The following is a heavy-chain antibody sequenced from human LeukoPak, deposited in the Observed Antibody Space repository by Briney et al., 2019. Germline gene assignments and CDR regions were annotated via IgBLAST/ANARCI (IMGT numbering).Heavy chain of an antibody. J-gene: IGHJ6*02. Sequence: GGSLRLSCAASGFTFSSYAMSWVRQAPGKGLEWVSYISSSSSTIYYADSVKGRFTISRDNAKNSLYLQMNSLRAEDTAVYYCARAPRDGMDVWGQGTTVTVSS. CDR1: GFTFSSYA. CDR3: ARAPRDGMDV. V-gene: IGHV3-48*01. CDR2: ISSSSSTI.